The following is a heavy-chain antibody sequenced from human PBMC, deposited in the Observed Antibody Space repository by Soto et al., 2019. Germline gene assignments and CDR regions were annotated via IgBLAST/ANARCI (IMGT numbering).Heavy chain of an antibody. CDR3: VRERGLSSFYGMDV. CDR2: ITSSSGHI. V-gene: IGHV3-21*01. CDR1: GFTLTTYT. J-gene: IGHJ6*02. Sequence: GGSLRLSCEASGFTLTTYTMNWVRQASGKGLEWVSSITSSSGHIYYADSVKGRFTISRDNARNSLYLQMNSLRAEDTAVYYCVRERGLSSFYGMDVWGQGTTATVSS. D-gene: IGHD3-10*01.